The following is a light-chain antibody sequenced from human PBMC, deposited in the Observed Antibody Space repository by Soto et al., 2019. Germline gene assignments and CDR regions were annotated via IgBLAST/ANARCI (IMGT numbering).Light chain of an antibody. Sequence: AIRMTQSPSSLSASTGDRVTITCRASQGISSYLAWYQQKPGKAPKLLIYAASTLQSGVPSRFSGSGSGTDFTLTISGLQSEDFATYYCQQYYSDPPLTFGGGTKLDIK. CDR1: QGISSY. V-gene: IGKV1-8*01. CDR2: AAS. J-gene: IGKJ4*01. CDR3: QQYYSDPPLT.